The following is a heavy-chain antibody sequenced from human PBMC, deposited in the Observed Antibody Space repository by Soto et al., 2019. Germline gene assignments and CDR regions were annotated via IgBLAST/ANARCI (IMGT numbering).Heavy chain of an antibody. CDR1: GFAFSGYW. D-gene: IGHD5-12*01. J-gene: IGHJ4*02. V-gene: IGHV3-7*01. Sequence: EVQLVESGGDLVQPGGSLRLSCAASGFAFSGYWMSWVRQAPGKGLEGVANIKQDGSENYYVDSVKGRFTISRDNAKNSLYLQMNSLRVDDTAVYYCASATSVDAYWGQGTLVTVSS. CDR2: IKQDGSEN. CDR3: ASATSVDAY.